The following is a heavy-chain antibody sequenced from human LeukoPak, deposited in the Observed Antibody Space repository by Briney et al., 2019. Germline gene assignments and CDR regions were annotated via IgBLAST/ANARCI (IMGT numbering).Heavy chain of an antibody. Sequence: PSETLSLTCAVYGGSFSGYYWSWIRQPPGKGLEWIGEINHSGSTNYNPSLKSRVTISVDTSKNQFSLKLSSVTAADTAVYYCARGLKGDYPLYYFDYWGQGTLVTVSS. V-gene: IGHV4-34*01. D-gene: IGHD4-17*01. CDR1: GGSFSGYY. CDR2: INHSGST. CDR3: ARGLKGDYPLYYFDY. J-gene: IGHJ4*02.